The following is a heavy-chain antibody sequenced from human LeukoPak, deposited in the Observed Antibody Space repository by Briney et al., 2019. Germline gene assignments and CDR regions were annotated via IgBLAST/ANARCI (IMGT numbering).Heavy chain of an antibody. CDR3: AKNYGDYPWYYYGMDV. Sequence: PGGSLRLSCAASGFTFSSCAMSWVRQAPGKGLEWVSAISGSGGSTYYADSVKGRFTISRDNSKNTLYLQMNSLRAEDTAVYYCAKNYGDYPWYYYGMDVWGQGTTVTVSS. J-gene: IGHJ6*02. CDR2: ISGSGGST. V-gene: IGHV3-23*01. D-gene: IGHD4-17*01. CDR1: GFTFSSCA.